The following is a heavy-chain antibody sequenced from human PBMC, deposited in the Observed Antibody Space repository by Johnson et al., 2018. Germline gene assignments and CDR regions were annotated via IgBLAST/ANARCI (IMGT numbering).Heavy chain of an antibody. CDR3: VRGYRFYGFDY. Sequence: VQLQESGGGLVQPGGSLRLSCASSGFTFSSFWMHWVRQAPGKGLVWVSRINGDGTSTSYADSVKGRFTISRDNAKNTLYLQMNSLRADDTAVYYCVRGYRFYGFDYWGQGTLVTVSS. D-gene: IGHD5-18*01. CDR1: GFTFSSFW. J-gene: IGHJ4*02. CDR2: INGDGTST. V-gene: IGHV3-74*01.